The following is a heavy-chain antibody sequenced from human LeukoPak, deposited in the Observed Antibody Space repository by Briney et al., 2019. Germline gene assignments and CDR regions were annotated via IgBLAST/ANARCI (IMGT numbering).Heavy chain of an antibody. CDR3: ARATRIAAAEFFFDY. J-gene: IGHJ4*02. D-gene: IGHD6-13*01. V-gene: IGHV3-64*01. Sequence: GGSLRLSCAASGFTFSSYTMHWVRQAPGKGLEYVSGISSDGGTTYYANSVKGRFTISRDNSKNTLYLQMGSLRAEDMAVYYCARATRIAAAEFFFDYWGQGTLVTVSS. CDR2: ISSDGGTT. CDR1: GFTFSSYT.